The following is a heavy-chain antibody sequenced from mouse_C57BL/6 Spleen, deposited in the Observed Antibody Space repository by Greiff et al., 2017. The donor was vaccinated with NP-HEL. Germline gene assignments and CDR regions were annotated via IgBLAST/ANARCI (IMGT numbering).Heavy chain of an antibody. V-gene: IGHV3-2*02. CDR2: ISYSGST. Sequence: EVQLQESGPGLVKPSQSLSLTCTVTGYSITSGYGWNWIRQFPGNKLKWMGYISYSGSTNYNPSLKSRISITRDTSKNQFVLQWNSVTTEDTATYYCARTARIKYWGQGTTLTVSS. J-gene: IGHJ2*01. CDR1: GYSITSGYG. D-gene: IGHD1-2*01. CDR3: ARTARIKY.